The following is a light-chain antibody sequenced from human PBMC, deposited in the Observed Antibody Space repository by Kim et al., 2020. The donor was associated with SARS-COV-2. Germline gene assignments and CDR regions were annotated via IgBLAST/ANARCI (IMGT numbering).Light chain of an antibody. V-gene: IGLV1-51*01. J-gene: IGLJ2*01. CDR3: GTWDSSLSAVV. Sequence: GKKVTIACYGSSYNIGNNYVTGYQQHPGTDPKLLMYDNNKRPSGIPDRFSGSKSGTSATLGITGIQTGDEADYYCGTWDSSLSAVVFGGGTQLTVL. CDR1: SYNIGNNY. CDR2: DNN.